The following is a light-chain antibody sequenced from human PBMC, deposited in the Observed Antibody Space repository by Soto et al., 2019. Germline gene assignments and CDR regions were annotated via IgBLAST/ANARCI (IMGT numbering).Light chain of an antibody. Sequence: IRRSQSATTLSSSVGDRVTVTCRASQSISTWLAWYQQKPGKAPKLLIYDASSLENGVPSTFSASGSGTEFTLTISSLQPDDFATYYCQQYDTYSWTFGQGTKVDI. CDR2: DAS. CDR3: QQYDTYSWT. J-gene: IGKJ1*01. CDR1: QSISTW. V-gene: IGKV1-5*01.